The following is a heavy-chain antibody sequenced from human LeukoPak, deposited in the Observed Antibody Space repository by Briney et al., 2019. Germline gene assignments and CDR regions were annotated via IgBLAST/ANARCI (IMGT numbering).Heavy chain of an antibody. J-gene: IGHJ3*02. CDR2: ISAYNGNT. V-gene: IGHV1-18*01. Sequence: ASVKVSCKASGYTFTSYGISWVRQAPGQGLEWMGWISAYNGNTNYAQKLQGRVTMTTDTSTSTAYMELRSLRSDDTAVYYCARDQAVAPIPLDAFDIWGQGTMVTVSS. D-gene: IGHD6-19*01. CDR1: GYTFTSYG. CDR3: ARDQAVAPIPLDAFDI.